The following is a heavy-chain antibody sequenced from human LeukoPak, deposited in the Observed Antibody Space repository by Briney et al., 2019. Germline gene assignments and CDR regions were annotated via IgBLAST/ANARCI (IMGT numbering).Heavy chain of an antibody. J-gene: IGHJ6*03. Sequence: PSETLSLTCTVSGGSISSSSYYWGWIRQPPGKGLEWIGSIYYSGSTYYNPSLKSRVTISVDTSKNQFSLKLSSVTAADTAVYYCASSSWYWDYYYYYMDVWGKGTTVTVSS. D-gene: IGHD6-13*01. V-gene: IGHV4-39*07. CDR3: ASSSWYWDYYYYYMDV. CDR1: GGSISSSSYY. CDR2: IYYSGST.